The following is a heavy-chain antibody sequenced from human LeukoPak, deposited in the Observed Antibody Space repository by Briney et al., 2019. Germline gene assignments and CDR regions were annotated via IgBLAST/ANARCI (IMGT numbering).Heavy chain of an antibody. D-gene: IGHD5-18*01. CDR1: GGSISSYY. J-gene: IGHJ3*02. Sequence: PSETLSLTCTVSGGSISSYYWSWIRQPPGKGLEWIGYIYYSGSTNYNPSLKSRVTISVDTSKNQFSLKLSSVTAADTAVYYCARDGPNVDTAMVDAFDIWGQGTMVTVSS. CDR3: ARDGPNVDTAMVDAFDI. V-gene: IGHV4-59*01. CDR2: IYYSGST.